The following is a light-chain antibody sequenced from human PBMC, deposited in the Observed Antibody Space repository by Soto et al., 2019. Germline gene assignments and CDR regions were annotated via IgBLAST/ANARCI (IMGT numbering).Light chain of an antibody. CDR1: QSVSSSY. Sequence: EIVLTQSPGTLSLSPGERATLSCRASQSVSSSYLAWYQQKAGQAPRLLIYGASSRATGIPDRFSGSGSGTDFTLTISRLEPEDFEVYYCQQYGSSLRTFGQGPKVDIX. CDR3: QQYGSSLRT. CDR2: GAS. J-gene: IGKJ1*01. V-gene: IGKV3-20*01.